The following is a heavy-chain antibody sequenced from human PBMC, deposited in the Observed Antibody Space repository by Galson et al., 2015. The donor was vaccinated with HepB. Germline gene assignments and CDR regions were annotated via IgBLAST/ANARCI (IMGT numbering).Heavy chain of an antibody. V-gene: IGHV6-1*01. CDR2: TYYGSKWYD. CDR1: GDSVSSNNAA. Sequence: CAISGDSVSSNNAAWNRIRQSPSRGLEWLGRTYYGSKWYDDYAVSVKSRITINPDTSKNQFSLQLNSVTPEDTAVYYCARAPGYSSGWQLDYWGQRTLVTVAS. D-gene: IGHD6-25*01. J-gene: IGHJ4*02. CDR3: ARAPGYSSGWQLDY.